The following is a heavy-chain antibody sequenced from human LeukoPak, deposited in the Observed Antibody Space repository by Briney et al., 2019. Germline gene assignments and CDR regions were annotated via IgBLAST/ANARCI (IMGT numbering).Heavy chain of an antibody. D-gene: IGHD6-19*01. V-gene: IGHV3-33*01. J-gene: IGHJ4*02. CDR3: AREQSGTRGWYTVDY. CDR2: IWYDGSDK. Sequence: PGGSLRLSCATSGFTFSSYAMHWVRQAPGKGLEWVAVIWYDGSDKHYADSVKGRFSISRDNSKDTVYLQINGLRVEDTAVYYCAREQSGTRGWYTVDYWGQGTLVTVSS. CDR1: GFTFSSYA.